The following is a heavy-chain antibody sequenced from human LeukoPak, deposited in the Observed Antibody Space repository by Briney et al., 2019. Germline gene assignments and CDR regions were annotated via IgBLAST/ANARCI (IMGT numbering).Heavy chain of an antibody. CDR3: ARVSEWELLRYAFDI. CDR2: IYYSGST. CDR1: GGSISSYY. J-gene: IGHJ3*02. Sequence: KSSETLSLTCTVSGGSISSYYWSWIRQPPGKGLEWIGYIYYSGSTNYNPSLKSRVTISVDTSKNQFSLKLSSVTAADTAVYYCARVSEWELLRYAFDIWGQGTMVTVSS. D-gene: IGHD1-26*01. V-gene: IGHV4-59*12.